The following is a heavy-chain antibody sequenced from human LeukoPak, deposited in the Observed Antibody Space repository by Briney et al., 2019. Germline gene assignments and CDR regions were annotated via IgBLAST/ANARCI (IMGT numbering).Heavy chain of an antibody. CDR1: GYSISSGYY. J-gene: IGHJ4*02. CDR2: IYHSGST. CDR3: AREVVRGVIH. V-gene: IGHV4-38-2*02. Sequence: PSETLSLTCTVSGYSISSGYYWGWIRQPPGKGLEWIGSIYHSGSTYYNPSLKSRVIISVDTSKNQFSLKLSSVTASDTAVYYCAREVVRGVIHWGQGTLVTVSS. D-gene: IGHD3-10*01.